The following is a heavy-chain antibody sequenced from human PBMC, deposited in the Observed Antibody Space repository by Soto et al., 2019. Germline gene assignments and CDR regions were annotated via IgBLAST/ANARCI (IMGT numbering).Heavy chain of an antibody. CDR2: IYHSGST. CDR3: ARAGGLGAVAVDY. CDR1: GGSISRGGYS. J-gene: IGHJ4*02. V-gene: IGHV4-30-2*01. D-gene: IGHD6-19*01. Sequence: QLQLQESGSGLVKPSQTLSLTCAVSGGSISRGGYSWSWIRQPPGKGLEWIGYIYHSGSTYYNPSLKSRVTISVDTSKNQFSLKLSSVTAADTAVYYCARAGGLGAVAVDYWGQGTLVTVSS.